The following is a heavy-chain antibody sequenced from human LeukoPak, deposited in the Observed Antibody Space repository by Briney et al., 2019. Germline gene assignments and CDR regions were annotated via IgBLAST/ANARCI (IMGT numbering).Heavy chain of an antibody. D-gene: IGHD3-22*01. V-gene: IGHV3-11*04. CDR2: IRSSGSTI. Sequence: PGGSLRLSCAASGFTFSDYYMSWIRQAPGKGLEWVSYIRSSGSTIYYADSVKGRFTISRDNAKNSLYLQMNSLRAEDTAVYYCAREGPRSGYYYWYFDLWGRGTLVTVSS. J-gene: IGHJ2*01. CDR1: GFTFSDYY. CDR3: AREGPRSGYYYWYFDL.